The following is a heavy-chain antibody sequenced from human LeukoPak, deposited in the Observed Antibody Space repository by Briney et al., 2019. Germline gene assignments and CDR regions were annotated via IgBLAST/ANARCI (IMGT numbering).Heavy chain of an antibody. V-gene: IGHV1-2*02. CDR1: GYTFTGYY. J-gene: IGHJ4*02. Sequence: ASVKVSCKASGYTFTGYYMHWVRPAPGQGLEWMGWINPNSGGTNYAQKFQGRVTMTRDTSISTAYMELSRLRSDDTAVYYCARDITSEGVVPNDYWGQGTLVTVSS. CDR2: INPNSGGT. CDR3: ARDITSEGVVPNDY. D-gene: IGHD3-3*01.